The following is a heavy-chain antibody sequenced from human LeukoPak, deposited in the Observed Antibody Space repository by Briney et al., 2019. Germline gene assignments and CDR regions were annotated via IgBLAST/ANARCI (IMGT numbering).Heavy chain of an antibody. D-gene: IGHD1-26*01. J-gene: IGHJ6*02. Sequence: GGSLRLSCAASGFTFSSYGTHWVRQAPGKGLEWVAAISYDGSNKYYADSVKGRFTISRDNSKNTLYLQMNSLRAEDTAVYYCAKGGSYSFYYYGMDVWGQGTTVTVSS. CDR2: ISYDGSNK. CDR1: GFTFSSYG. V-gene: IGHV3-30*18. CDR3: AKGGSYSFYYYGMDV.